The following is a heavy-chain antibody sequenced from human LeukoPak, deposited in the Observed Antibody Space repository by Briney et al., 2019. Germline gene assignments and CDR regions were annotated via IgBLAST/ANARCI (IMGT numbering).Heavy chain of an antibody. CDR3: ARGGRSSGWYVYWYFDL. CDR1: GDSVSSGTYY. CDR2: IYTSGST. V-gene: IGHV4-61*02. D-gene: IGHD6-19*01. Sequence: SQTLSLTCTVSGDSVSSGTYYWSWIRQPAGKGLEWIGRIYTSGSTNYNPSLKSRVTISVDTSKNQFSLKLSSVTAADTAVYYCARGGRSSGWYVYWYFDLWGRGTLVTVSS. J-gene: IGHJ2*01.